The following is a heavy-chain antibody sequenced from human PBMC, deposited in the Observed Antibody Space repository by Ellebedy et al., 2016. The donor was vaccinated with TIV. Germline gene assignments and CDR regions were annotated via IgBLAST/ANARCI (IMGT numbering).Heavy chain of an antibody. J-gene: IGHJ1*01. Sequence: ASVKVSCKASGYTFTDYFVHWVRQAPGQGLEWMGWISAFNGNTNYAQKLQGRVNMTTDTSTSTAYMELRSLRSDDMAVYYCALDCSAGSCTAEYFQHWGQGTLVTVSS. CDR2: ISAFNGNT. CDR3: ALDCSAGSCTAEYFQH. CDR1: GYTFTDYF. D-gene: IGHD2-15*01. V-gene: IGHV1-18*03.